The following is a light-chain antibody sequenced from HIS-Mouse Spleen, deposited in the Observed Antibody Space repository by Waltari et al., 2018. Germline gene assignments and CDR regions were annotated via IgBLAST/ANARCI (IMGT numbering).Light chain of an antibody. J-gene: IGLJ2*01. CDR2: EGS. Sequence: QSPLNQPASASGSPGQSIHISCRGTGTDIGSYYLVSWYQQHPGIATKLMIYEGSKRPSGVSNLFSCSKSSNTASLTISGLQADDDADYYCCSYAGSSTVVFGGGTKLTVL. V-gene: IGLV2-23*01. CDR3: CSYAGSSTVV. CDR1: GTDIGSYYL.